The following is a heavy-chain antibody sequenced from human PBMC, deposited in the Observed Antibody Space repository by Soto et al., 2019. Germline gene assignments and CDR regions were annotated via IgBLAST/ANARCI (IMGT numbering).Heavy chain of an antibody. J-gene: IGHJ4*02. D-gene: IGHD1-26*01. V-gene: IGHV4-59*01. Sequence: QVQLQESGPGLVKPSETLSLTCTVSGGSISSYYWSWIRQPPGKGLEWIGYIYYSGSTNYNPSLKNGFTIAGDTSKNQFSLKPSSVTPADTVVYYCARDSGSYYLRSCGQGTLVTVSS. CDR2: IYYSGST. CDR3: ARDSGSYYLRS. CDR1: GGSISSYY.